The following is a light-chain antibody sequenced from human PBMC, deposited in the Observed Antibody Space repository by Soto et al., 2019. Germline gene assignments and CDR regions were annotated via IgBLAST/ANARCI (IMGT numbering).Light chain of an antibody. CDR2: AAS. CDR1: QDINNY. V-gene: IGKV1-17*03. CDR3: LQHNSYPWT. J-gene: IGKJ1*01. Sequence: DIQMTQSPSAMSASVGDRVTITCRASQDINNYLAWFQQKPWKVPNSRIYAASSLQSGVPSRFSGSGSGTEFTLTISSLQPEDFATYYCLQHNSYPWTFGQGTKVEIK.